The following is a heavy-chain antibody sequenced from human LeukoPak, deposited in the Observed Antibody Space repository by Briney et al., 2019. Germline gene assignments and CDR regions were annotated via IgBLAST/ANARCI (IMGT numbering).Heavy chain of an antibody. V-gene: IGHV3-33*01. D-gene: IGHD3-3*01. CDR3: ASKRGVGFDY. CDR1: GFTFSSFD. CDR2: IWYDGSNK. J-gene: IGHJ4*02. Sequence: GGSLRLSCAASGFTFSSFDMHWVRQAPGKGLEWVAVIWYDGSNKDYADSVKGRFTISRDNSKNTLYLQMNSLRAEGTAIYYCASKRGVGFDYWGQGTLVTVSS.